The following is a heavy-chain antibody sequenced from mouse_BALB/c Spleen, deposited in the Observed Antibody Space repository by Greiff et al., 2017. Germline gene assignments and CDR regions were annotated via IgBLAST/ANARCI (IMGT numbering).Heavy chain of an antibody. CDR3: ARQIHYYGYFDY. J-gene: IGHJ2*01. D-gene: IGHD1-2*01. CDR2: ISSGGSYT. V-gene: IGHV5-6*01. Sequence: EVKLVESGGDLVKPGGSLKLSCAASGFTFSSYGMSWVRQTPDKRLEWVATISSGGSYTYYPDSVKGRFTISRDNAKNTLYLQMSSLKSEDTAMYYCARQIHYYGYFDYWGQGTTLTVSS. CDR1: GFTFSSYG.